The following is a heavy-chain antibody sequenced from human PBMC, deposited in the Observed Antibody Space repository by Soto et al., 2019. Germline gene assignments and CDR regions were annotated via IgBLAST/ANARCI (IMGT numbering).Heavy chain of an antibody. CDR1: GGSISSGGYY. CDR2: IYYSGST. V-gene: IGHV4-31*03. D-gene: IGHD2-21*01. Sequence: QVQLQESGPGLVKPSQTLSLTCTVSGGSISSGGYYWSWIRQHPGKGLEWIGYIYYSGSTYYNPSLKSSVTISVDTSKNQFSLKLSSVTAADTAVYFCAREGIAGNFDYWGQGTLVTVSS. CDR3: AREGIAGNFDY. J-gene: IGHJ4*02.